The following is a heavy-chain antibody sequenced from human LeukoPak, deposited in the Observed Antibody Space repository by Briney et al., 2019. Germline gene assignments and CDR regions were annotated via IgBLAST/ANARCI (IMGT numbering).Heavy chain of an antibody. CDR3: ARYRNGLLLDP. J-gene: IGHJ5*02. V-gene: IGHV4-59*08. CDR2: IYYSGST. CDR1: VGSISSYY. D-gene: IGHD2/OR15-2a*01. Sequence: PSETLSLTCTVSVGSISSYYWSWIRQPPGKGLEWIGYIYYSGSTNYNPSLKSRVTISVDTSKNQFSLKLSSVTAADTAVYYCARYRNGLLLDPWGQGTLVTVSS.